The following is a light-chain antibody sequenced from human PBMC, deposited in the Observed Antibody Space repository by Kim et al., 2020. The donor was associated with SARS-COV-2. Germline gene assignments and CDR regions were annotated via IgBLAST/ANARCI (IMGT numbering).Light chain of an antibody. Sequence: ASISCRASQSRVHSNGNTYLSWFQQRPGQSPRRLIYKVSNRDSGVPDRFSGSGSGTDFTLRISRVEAEDVGVYYCMQGTHWPRFTFGGGTKVDIK. CDR2: KVS. V-gene: IGKV2-30*02. J-gene: IGKJ4*01. CDR3: MQGTHWPRFT. CDR1: QSRVHSNGNTY.